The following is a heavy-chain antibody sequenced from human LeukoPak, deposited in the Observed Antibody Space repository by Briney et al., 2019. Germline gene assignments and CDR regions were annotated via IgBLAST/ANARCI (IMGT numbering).Heavy chain of an antibody. CDR3: ARLLGDCSTTRCYSGYGMDV. Sequence: PGGSLRLSCAASGFTFSDYYMSWIRQAPGKGLEWVSYISGISSHTDFADSVKGRFTIFRDNAKNLLYLQLSSLRAEDTAVYYCARLLGDCSTTRCYSGYGMDVWGQGTTVIVSS. CDR2: ISGISSHT. D-gene: IGHD2-2*01. CDR1: GFTFSDYY. V-gene: IGHV3-11*03. J-gene: IGHJ6*02.